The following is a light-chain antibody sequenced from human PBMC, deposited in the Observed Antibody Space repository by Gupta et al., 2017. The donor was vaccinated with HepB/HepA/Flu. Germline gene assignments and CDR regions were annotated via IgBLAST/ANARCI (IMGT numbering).Light chain of an antibody. Sequence: EIVITQSPATLSVSPGERGTLSCRASHSVSSNLAWYQQKPGQAPRLLISGGSTTATGLPARFSGSGYGTDFTLTISIRPSEDFAVYCCQQEDNWPITFGRGTXVEIK. CDR1: HSVSSN. V-gene: IGKV3-15*01. CDR2: GGS. CDR3: QQEDNWPIT. J-gene: IGKJ4*01.